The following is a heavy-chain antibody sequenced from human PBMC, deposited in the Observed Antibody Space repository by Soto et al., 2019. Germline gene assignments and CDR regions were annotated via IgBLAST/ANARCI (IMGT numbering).Heavy chain of an antibody. CDR2: ISYDGANK. V-gene: IGHV3-30-3*01. D-gene: IGHD5-18*01. CDR3: AKDGGGYNYGYVMLDKYYYGMDV. Sequence: QVQLVESGGGVVQPGRSLRLSCAASAFTFSTYAIHWVRQAPGKGLEWVAVISYDGANKYYADSVRGRFTISRDNSKNTLFLQMSSLRAEDTAVYYCAKDGGGYNYGYVMLDKYYYGMDVWGQGTTVTVSS. CDR1: AFTFSTYA. J-gene: IGHJ6*02.